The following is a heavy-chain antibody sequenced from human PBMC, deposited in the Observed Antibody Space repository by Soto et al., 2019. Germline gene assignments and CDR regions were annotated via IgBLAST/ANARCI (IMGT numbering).Heavy chain of an antibody. CDR3: EKTGARLLTTEIADDDYYYYMDV. D-gene: IGHD4-17*01. J-gene: IGHJ6*03. CDR2: ISGSGGST. CDR1: GFTFSSYA. Sequence: EVQLLESGGGLVQPGGSLRLSCAAFGFTFSSYAMSWVRQAPGKGLEWVSAISGSGGSTYYADSVKGRFTNSRDNSKNTLYLQMNRLRDEDTAIYYCEKTGARLLTTEIADDDYYYYMDVWGKGTTVTVSS. V-gene: IGHV3-23*01.